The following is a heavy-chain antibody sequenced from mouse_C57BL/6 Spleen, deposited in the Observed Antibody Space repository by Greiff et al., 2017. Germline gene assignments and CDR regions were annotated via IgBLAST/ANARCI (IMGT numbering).Heavy chain of an antibody. V-gene: IGHV3-6*01. CDR1: GYSITSGYY. CDR2: ISYDGSN. J-gene: IGHJ4*01. D-gene: IGHD4-1*01. Sequence: EVQLQESGPGLVKPSQSLSLTCSVTGYSITSGYYWNWIRQFPGNKLEWMGYISYDGSNKYNPSLKNRISITRDTSKNQFFLKLNSVTTEDTATYYCAREGWDWYAMDYWGQGTSVTVSS. CDR3: AREGWDWYAMDY.